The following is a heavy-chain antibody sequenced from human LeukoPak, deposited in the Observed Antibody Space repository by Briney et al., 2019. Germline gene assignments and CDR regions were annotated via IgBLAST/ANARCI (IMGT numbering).Heavy chain of an antibody. V-gene: IGHV1-24*01. CDR1: GYTLTELS. CDR3: ARLFYEDFWSGRFQDY. D-gene: IGHD3-3*01. CDR2: FDPEDGET. J-gene: IGHJ4*02. Sequence: GASVKVSCKVSGYTLTELSMHWVRQAPGKGLEWMGGFDPEDGETIYAQKFQGRVTMTEDTSTDTAYMELSSLRSEDTAVYYCARLFYEDFWSGRFQDYWGQGTLVTVSS.